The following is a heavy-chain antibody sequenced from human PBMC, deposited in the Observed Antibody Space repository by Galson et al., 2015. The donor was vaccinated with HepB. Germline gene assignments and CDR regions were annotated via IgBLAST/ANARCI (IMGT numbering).Heavy chain of an antibody. CDR3: ARAPPNLNTVYYYYFYAMDV. Sequence: SLRLSCAASGFTFASYSMHWVRQAPGKGLEWVAVISYDGNNKYYADSVRGRFTISRDNSKNTLYLQMDSLRAEDTAVYYCARAPPNLNTVYYYYFYAMDVWGQGTTVTVPS. CDR1: GFTFASYS. V-gene: IGHV3-30*04. D-gene: IGHD2-2*02. CDR2: ISYDGNNK. J-gene: IGHJ6*02.